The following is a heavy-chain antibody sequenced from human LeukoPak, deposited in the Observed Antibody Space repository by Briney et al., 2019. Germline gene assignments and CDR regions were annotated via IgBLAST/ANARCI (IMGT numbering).Heavy chain of an antibody. CDR1: GLEFSGYS. Sequence: PGGSLRLSCGVSGLEFSGYSMNWVRRAPGKGLEWVSYIRSSSSIIYYAESVKGRFTISRDNAKNSLYLQMNSLRDEDTAVYCCTRGRGPGGYNYFDYWGQGTQVTVSS. D-gene: IGHD5-24*01. CDR2: IRSSSSII. V-gene: IGHV3-48*02. CDR3: TRGRGPGGYNYFDY. J-gene: IGHJ4*02.